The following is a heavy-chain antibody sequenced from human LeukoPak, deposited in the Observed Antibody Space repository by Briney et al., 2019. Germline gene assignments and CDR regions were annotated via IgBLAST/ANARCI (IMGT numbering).Heavy chain of an antibody. V-gene: IGHV3-23*01. Sequence: GGSLRLSCAASGFTFSSYAMSWVRQAPGKGLEWVSAISGSGGSTYYADSVKGRFTISRDNSKNTLYLQMNSLRAEDTAVYYCAKGRITMVRGVIYNYYYYYGMDVWGQGTTVTVSS. D-gene: IGHD3-10*01. J-gene: IGHJ6*02. CDR2: ISGSGGST. CDR3: AKGRITMVRGVIYNYYYYYGMDV. CDR1: GFTFSSYA.